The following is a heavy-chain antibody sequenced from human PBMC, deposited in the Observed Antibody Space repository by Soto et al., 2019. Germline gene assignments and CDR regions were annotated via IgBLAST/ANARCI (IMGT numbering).Heavy chain of an antibody. CDR2: IYYSGST. D-gene: IGHD3-22*01. CDR1: VASISSGGYY. J-gene: IGHJ5*02. CDR3: ARESKYDTSGYPPWFAP. V-gene: IGHV4-31*03. Sequence: QVQLQESGPGLVKPSQTLSLTCTVSVASISSGGYYWSWIRQHPGEGLEWIGYIYYSGSTSYNPSLKRRVTISVDTSKNQFPLKLTSVTAADTAVYYCARESKYDTSGYPPWFAPWGQGTLVTVSS.